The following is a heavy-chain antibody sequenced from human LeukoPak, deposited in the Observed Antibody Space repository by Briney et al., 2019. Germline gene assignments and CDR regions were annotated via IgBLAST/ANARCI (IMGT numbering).Heavy chain of an antibody. D-gene: IGHD5-18*01. Sequence: SETLSLTCTVSGGSIRSYYWSWIRQPPGKGLEWIAYIYYSGSTNYNPSLKSRVTISVDRTKNHFSLKLSSVTAADTAVYYCARTTEGGYTYDYFYYYYMDVWGKGTTVTISS. CDR2: IYYSGST. CDR1: GGSIRSYY. J-gene: IGHJ6*03. CDR3: ARTTEGGYTYDYFYYYYMDV. V-gene: IGHV4-59*01.